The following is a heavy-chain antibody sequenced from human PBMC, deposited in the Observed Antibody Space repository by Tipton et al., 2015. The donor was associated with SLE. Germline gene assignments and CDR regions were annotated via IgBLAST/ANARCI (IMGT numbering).Heavy chain of an antibody. V-gene: IGHV4-59*11. Sequence: TLSLTCTVSGGSISSHYWSWIRQPPGKGLEWIGYIYYSGSTNYNPSLKSRVTISVDTSKNQFSLKLSSVTAADTAVYYCAREGSSSSYDYWGQGTLVTVSS. D-gene: IGHD6-13*01. CDR2: IYYSGST. CDR1: GGSISSHY. J-gene: IGHJ4*02. CDR3: AREGSSSSYDY.